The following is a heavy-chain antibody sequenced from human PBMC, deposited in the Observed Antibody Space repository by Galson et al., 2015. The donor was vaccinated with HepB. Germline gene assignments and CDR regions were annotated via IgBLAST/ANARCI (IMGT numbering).Heavy chain of an antibody. CDR1: GYTFTSYV. CDR2: ISAYNGNT. D-gene: IGHD4-17*01. CDR3: ARGSTTVSGMDV. Sequence: SVKVSCKASGYTFTSYVINWVRQAPGQGLEWMGWISAYNGNTNYAQKLQGRVTMTTDTSTSAAYMELRSLRSDGTAVYYCARGSTTVSGMDVWGQGTTVTVSS. V-gene: IGHV1-18*01. J-gene: IGHJ6*02.